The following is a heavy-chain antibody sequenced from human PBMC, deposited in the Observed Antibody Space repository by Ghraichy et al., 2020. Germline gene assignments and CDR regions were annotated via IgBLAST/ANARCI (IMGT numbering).Heavy chain of an antibody. D-gene: IGHD6-19*01. CDR1: GFTFSPYG. CDR2: ISGGGETI. V-gene: IGHV3-23*01. J-gene: IGHJ4*02. Sequence: GESLNISCAASGFTFSPYGMNWVRQAPGKGLEWVSGISGGGETIYYADSVKGRFTISRDNFKNTVYLQINNLRVEDTAVYYCAKGSGFSTGWWVDYFGYWGQGTLVTVSS. CDR3: AKGSGFSTGWWVDYFGY.